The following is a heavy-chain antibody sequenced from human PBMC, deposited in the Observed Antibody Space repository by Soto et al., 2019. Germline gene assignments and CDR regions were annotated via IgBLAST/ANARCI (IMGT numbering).Heavy chain of an antibody. CDR1: GFTFSSYD. D-gene: IGHD2-21*02. V-gene: IGHV3-30*18. Sequence: QVQLVESGGGVVQPGRSLRLSCAASGFTFSSYDMHWVRQAPGKRLEGVAVISYDGSNKYYADSVKGRFTISRDNSKNTLYLQMTSLRAEDTAVYYCAKDYCAGSRNYGVDVWGQGTTVTVSS. CDR3: AKDYCAGSRNYGVDV. CDR2: ISYDGSNK. J-gene: IGHJ6*02.